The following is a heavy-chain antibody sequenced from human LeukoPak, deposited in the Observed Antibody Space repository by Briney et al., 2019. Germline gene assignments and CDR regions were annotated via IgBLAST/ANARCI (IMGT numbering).Heavy chain of an antibody. CDR3: ARESQEGYYYDNSGMDV. V-gene: IGHV1-2*02. Sequence: SVKVSCKASGYTFTGYYIHWVRQAPGQGLEWMGWINSNSGGTNYAQKFQGRVTMTRDTSISTAYMELSRLRSDDTAVYYCARESQEGYYYDNSGMDVWGKGTTVTVSS. CDR2: INSNSGGT. D-gene: IGHD3-22*01. CDR1: GYTFTGYY. J-gene: IGHJ6*04.